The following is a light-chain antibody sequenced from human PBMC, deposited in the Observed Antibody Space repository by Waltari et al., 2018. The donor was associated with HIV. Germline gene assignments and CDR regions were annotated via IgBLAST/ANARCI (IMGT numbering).Light chain of an antibody. J-gene: IGLJ2*01. V-gene: IGLV2-14*03. CDR1: SSDIGAYNF. Sequence: QSALTQPASVSGSPGQSITISCTGSSSDIGAYNFVSWYQQRPGKAPKLMIYDVSDRPSGSSNRFAGSKSGITASLTISGLQADDEADYYCASYTRSGILLFGGGTRLTVL. CDR3: ASYTRSGILL. CDR2: DVS.